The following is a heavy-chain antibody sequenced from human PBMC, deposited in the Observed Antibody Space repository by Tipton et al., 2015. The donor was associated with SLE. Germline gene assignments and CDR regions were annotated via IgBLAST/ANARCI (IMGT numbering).Heavy chain of an antibody. D-gene: IGHD5-12*01. Sequence: QVQLVQSGVEVKKPGASVKVSCKASTDTFTNYGFNWVRQAPGQGLEWMGWIIPYNGNTNYAQNLQGRATMTTDTSTNTAYMELRSLRSDDTAVYYCARDESGFKDFFDYWGQGTLVTVSS. J-gene: IGHJ4*02. V-gene: IGHV1-18*01. CDR1: TDTFTNYG. CDR3: ARDESGFKDFFDY. CDR2: IIPYNGNT.